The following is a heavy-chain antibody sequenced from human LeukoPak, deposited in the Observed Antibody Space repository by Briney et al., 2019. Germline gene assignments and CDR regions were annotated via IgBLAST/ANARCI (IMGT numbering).Heavy chain of an antibody. D-gene: IGHD1-26*01. CDR3: ARDLKREPDNWFDP. V-gene: IGHV3-20*04. Sequence: PGGSLRLSCAASGFTFDDYGMSWVRQAPGKGLEWVSGINWNGGSTGYADSVKGRFTISRDNAKNSLYLQMNSLRAEDTAVYYCARDLKREPDNWFDPWGQGTLVTVSS. CDR2: INWNGGST. CDR1: GFTFDDYG. J-gene: IGHJ5*02.